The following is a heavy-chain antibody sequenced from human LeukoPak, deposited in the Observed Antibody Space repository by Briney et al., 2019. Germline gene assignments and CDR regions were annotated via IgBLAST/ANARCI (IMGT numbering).Heavy chain of an antibody. D-gene: IGHD5-18*01. J-gene: IGHJ4*02. CDR2: ISSSSSYI. Sequence: GGSLRLSCVASGFSFSSFSMNWVRQAPGKGLEWVSSISSSSSYIYYADSVKGRFTISRDNAKNSLYLQMNSLRAEDTAVYYCARDLGYSYGPAYFDYWGQGTLVTVSS. CDR3: ARDLGYSYGPAYFDY. CDR1: GFSFSSFS. V-gene: IGHV3-21*01.